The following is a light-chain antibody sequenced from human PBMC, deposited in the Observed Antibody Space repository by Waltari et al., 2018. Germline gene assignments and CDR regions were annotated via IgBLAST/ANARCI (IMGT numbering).Light chain of an antibody. J-gene: IGLJ2*01. V-gene: IGLV3-25*03. Sequence: SYELTQPPSVSVSPGQTARTTRPGDELQKQYVFCYQQKSGQAPILVMYKDRERPSGIPERFSGSSSGTTVTFTISGVQAEDEADYYCQSGDNSGTNRVLFGGGTKLTVL. CDR1: ELQKQY. CDR2: KDR. CDR3: QSGDNSGTNRVL.